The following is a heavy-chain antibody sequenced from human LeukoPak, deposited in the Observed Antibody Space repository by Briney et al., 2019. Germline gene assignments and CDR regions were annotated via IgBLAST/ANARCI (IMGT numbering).Heavy chain of an antibody. CDR3: AGSYDSSGLIDY. J-gene: IGHJ4*02. V-gene: IGHV1-69*05. CDR1: GGTFSSYA. CDR2: IIPIFGTA. D-gene: IGHD3-22*01. Sequence: GASVKVSCEASGGTFSSYAISWVRQAPGQGLEWMGRIIPIFGTANYARKFQGRVTITTDESTSTAYMELSSLRSEDTAVYYCAGSYDSSGLIDYWGQGTLVTVSS.